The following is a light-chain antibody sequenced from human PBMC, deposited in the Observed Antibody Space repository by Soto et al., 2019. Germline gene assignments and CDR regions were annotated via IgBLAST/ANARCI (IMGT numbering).Light chain of an antibody. Sequence: EIVLTQSPGTLSLSPGQIATLSCRASQSITSKFVAWYQQRPGQPPRLLIYAASTRATGIPDRFNGSGSETDFTLTISRLEPEDFAVYYCQQYGGSPTLAFGGGTKVEI. CDR1: QSITSKF. CDR3: QQYGGSPTLA. CDR2: AAS. V-gene: IGKV3-20*01. J-gene: IGKJ4*01.